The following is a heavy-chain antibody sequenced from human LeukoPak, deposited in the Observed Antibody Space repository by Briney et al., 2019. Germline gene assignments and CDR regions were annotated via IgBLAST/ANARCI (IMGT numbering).Heavy chain of an antibody. Sequence: GGSLRLSCAASGFTFSNYRMNWVRQAPGKGLEWVSSISSSSSYIYYADSVKGRFTISRDNAKNSLYLQMNSLRAEDTAVYYCASPDVVTGFDYWGQGTLVTVSS. CDR1: GFTFSNYR. V-gene: IGHV3-21*01. CDR3: ASPDVVTGFDY. D-gene: IGHD2-21*02. CDR2: ISSSSSYI. J-gene: IGHJ4*02.